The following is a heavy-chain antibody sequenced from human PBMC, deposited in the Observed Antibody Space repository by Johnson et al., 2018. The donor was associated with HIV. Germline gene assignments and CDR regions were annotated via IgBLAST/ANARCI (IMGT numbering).Heavy chain of an antibody. J-gene: IGHJ3*02. CDR2: IQFDGSHK. CDR3: ATDQGYYGDAFDI. CDR1: GFTFSSYA. D-gene: IGHD3-10*01. Sequence: QVQLVESGGGVVQPGRSLRLSCAASGFTFSSYAMHWVRQAPGKGLEWVTFIQFDGSHKYSADFVKGRFTISRDTSKKSVFLQMNSLRPEDTAVYYCATDQGYYGDAFDIWGQGTMVTVSS. V-gene: IGHV3-30*02.